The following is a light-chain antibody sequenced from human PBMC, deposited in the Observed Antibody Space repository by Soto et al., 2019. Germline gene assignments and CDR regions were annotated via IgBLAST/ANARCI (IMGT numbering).Light chain of an antibody. J-gene: IGLJ3*02. CDR1: SSDIGGYDV. V-gene: IGLV2-23*02. CDR3: CSFAGGTTFWL. CDR2: EVA. Sequence: QSALTQPASVSGSPGQTITISCTGTSSDIGGYDVVSWYQRHPGKAPKLLIYEVAKRPSGVSNRFSGSKSGSTASLTVSGLQAEDEADYHCCSFAGGTTFWLFGGGTKLTVL.